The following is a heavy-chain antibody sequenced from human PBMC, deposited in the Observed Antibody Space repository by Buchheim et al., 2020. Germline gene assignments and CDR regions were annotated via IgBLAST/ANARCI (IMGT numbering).Heavy chain of an antibody. J-gene: IGHJ4*02. CDR2: IWYDGSNK. CDR3: AKGVYGSGSNFFDY. Sequence: QVQLVESGGGVVQPGRSLRLSCAASGFTFSSYGMHWVRQAPGKGLEWVAVIWYDGSNKYYADSVKGRFTISRDNSKNTLYLQMSSLRAEDTAVYYCAKGVYGSGSNFFDYWGQGAL. D-gene: IGHD3-10*01. CDR1: GFTFSSYG. V-gene: IGHV3-33*06.